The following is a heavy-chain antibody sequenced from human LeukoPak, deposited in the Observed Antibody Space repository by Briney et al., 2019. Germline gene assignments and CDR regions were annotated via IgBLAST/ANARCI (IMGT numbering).Heavy chain of an antibody. CDR2: INHSGST. CDR1: GGSFSGYY. Sequence: SETLSLTCVVYGGSFSGYYWSWIRQPPGKGLEWIGEINHSGSTNYNPSLKSRVTISVDTSKNQFSLKLSSVTAADTAVYYCARGGILTGYDYWGQGTLVTVSS. V-gene: IGHV4-34*01. J-gene: IGHJ4*02. CDR3: ARGGILTGYDY. D-gene: IGHD3-9*01.